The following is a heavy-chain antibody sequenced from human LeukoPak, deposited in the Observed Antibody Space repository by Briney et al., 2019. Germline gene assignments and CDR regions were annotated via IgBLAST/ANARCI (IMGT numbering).Heavy chain of an antibody. D-gene: IGHD1-26*01. V-gene: IGHV1-69*05. Sequence: ASVKVSCKASGGTFSSYAISWVRQAPGQGLEWMGGIIPIFGTANYAQKFRGRVTITTDESTSTAYMELSSLRSEDTAVCYCARSIFLVGAPTFDYWGQGTLVTVSS. CDR1: GGTFSSYA. CDR3: ARSIFLVGAPTFDY. CDR2: IIPIFGTA. J-gene: IGHJ4*02.